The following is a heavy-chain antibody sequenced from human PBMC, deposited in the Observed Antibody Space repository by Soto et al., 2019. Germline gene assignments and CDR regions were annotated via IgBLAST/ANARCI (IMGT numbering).Heavy chain of an antibody. CDR3: ARDLMVRAVTVPGY. V-gene: IGHV1-3*01. D-gene: IGHD3-10*01. CDR2: INAGNGDA. J-gene: IGHJ4*02. Sequence: ASVKVSCKASGYTFTSYAMHWVRQAPGQRLECMGWINAGNGDARYSQKFQGRVTFTRDTSASTAYMELSSLRSEDTAVYYCARDLMVRAVTVPGYWGQGTLVTVSS. CDR1: GYTFTSYA.